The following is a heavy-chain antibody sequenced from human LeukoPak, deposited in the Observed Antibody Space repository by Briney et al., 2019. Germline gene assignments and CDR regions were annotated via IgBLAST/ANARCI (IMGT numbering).Heavy chain of an antibody. CDR2: ISGVGSDI. Sequence: GGSLRLSCAACGFTFSDYYMTWLRQAPGKGVEWVSYISGVGSDIYYADAVSGRFTISRDNAKNSLYLQMNSLRAEDTAVYYCARGRAQGMDVWGQGTTVTVSS. J-gene: IGHJ6*02. V-gene: IGHV3-11*01. CDR1: GFTFSDYY. CDR3: ARGRAQGMDV.